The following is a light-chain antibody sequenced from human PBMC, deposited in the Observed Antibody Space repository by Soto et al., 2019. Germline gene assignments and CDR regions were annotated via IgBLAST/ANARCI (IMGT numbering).Light chain of an antibody. CDR1: SSNIGSHT. CDR3: AAWDDSLNGLI. J-gene: IGLJ2*01. CDR2: TSN. Sequence: QSVLTQPPSASGTPGQRVTISCSGNSSNIGSHTVSWYHQLPGTAPKLLIYTSNQRPSGVPDRFSGSKSGTSASLAISGLQSEDEADYYCAAWDDSLNGLIFGGGTKLTVL. V-gene: IGLV1-44*01.